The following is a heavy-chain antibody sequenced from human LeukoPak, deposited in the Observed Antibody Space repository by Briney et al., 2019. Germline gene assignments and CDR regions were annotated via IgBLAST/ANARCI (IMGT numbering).Heavy chain of an antibody. CDR1: GFTFSSYS. J-gene: IGHJ4*02. V-gene: IGHV3-21*01. CDR3: ARDSYCSGGSCPTAFDY. D-gene: IGHD2-15*01. Sequence: GGSLRLSCAASGFTFSSYSMNWVRQAPGKGLEWVSSISSSSSYIYYADSVKGRFTISRDNAKNSLYLQMNSLRAEDTAVYYCARDSYCSGGSCPTAFDYRGQGTLVTVSS. CDR2: ISSSSSYI.